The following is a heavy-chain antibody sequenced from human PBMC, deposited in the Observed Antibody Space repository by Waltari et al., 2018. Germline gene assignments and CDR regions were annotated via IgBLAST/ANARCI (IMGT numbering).Heavy chain of an antibody. Sequence: QVQLVESGGGVVQPGRSLRLSCAASGFTFSSYGMPWVRQAPGKGLEWVAVISYDGSNKYYADSVKGRFTISRDNSKNTLYLQMNSLRAEDTAVYYCAKDRRGRSIAVAGMVDYWGQGTLVTVSS. D-gene: IGHD6-19*01. CDR3: AKDRRGRSIAVAGMVDY. V-gene: IGHV3-30*18. CDR2: ISYDGSNK. J-gene: IGHJ4*02. CDR1: GFTFSSYG.